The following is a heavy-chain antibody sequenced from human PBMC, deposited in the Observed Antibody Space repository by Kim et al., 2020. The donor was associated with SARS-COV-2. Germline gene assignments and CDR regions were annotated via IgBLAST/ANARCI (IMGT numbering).Heavy chain of an antibody. Sequence: GGSLRLSCVESGITSSSYWLTWVRQAPGKGLEWVANIKRDGSERYYGDSVKGRFTISRDNAKSSVFLQMNSLRSEDTAVYYCGISGIWGQGTLVTGS. CDR3: GISGI. CDR2: IKRDGSER. V-gene: IGHV3-7*01. CDR1: GITSSSYW. J-gene: IGHJ4*02.